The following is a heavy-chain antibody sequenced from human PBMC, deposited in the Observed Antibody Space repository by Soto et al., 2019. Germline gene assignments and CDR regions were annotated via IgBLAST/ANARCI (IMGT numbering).Heavy chain of an antibody. V-gene: IGHV1-2*02. D-gene: IGHD6-6*01. CDR1: GFSFTGYY. Sequence: ASVKVSCKASGFSFTGYYIHWLRQAPGQGLEWMGWINAHSGGTEYTQKFQGRVTLTRDTSIATAYLTLTSLTSDDTALYYCAKDLTRQLAYWLDPWGQGTQVTVSS. CDR2: INAHSGGT. CDR3: AKDLTRQLAYWLDP. J-gene: IGHJ5*02.